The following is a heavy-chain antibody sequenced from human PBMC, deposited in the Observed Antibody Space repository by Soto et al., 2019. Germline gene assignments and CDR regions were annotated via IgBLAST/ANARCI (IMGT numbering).Heavy chain of an antibody. J-gene: IGHJ4*02. D-gene: IGHD1-26*01. CDR2: MWADGSNR. CDR1: AFTFSSSA. CDR3: ASPIFPWEWEVVGH. V-gene: IGHV3-33*01. Sequence: VQLVESGGGVVQPGRSLRLSCTASAFTFSSSAMHWVRQAPGKGLEWVAVMWADGSNRHYADSVKGRFTISRDNSKNTLYLQMNSLRAEDTAVYYCASPIFPWEWEVVGHWGQGTLVTVSS.